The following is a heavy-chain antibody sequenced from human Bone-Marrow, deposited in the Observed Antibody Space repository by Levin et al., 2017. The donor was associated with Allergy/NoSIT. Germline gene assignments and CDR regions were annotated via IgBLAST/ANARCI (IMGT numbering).Heavy chain of an antibody. CDR2: VSYDGGKT. J-gene: IGHJ4*02. D-gene: IGHD3-16*02. CDR3: AKRHYDYIWGRYPDDS. Sequence: GESLKISCTASGFIFTSYGMHWVRQAPGKGLEWVAVVSYDGGKTYYADSVKGRFTISRDNAKNTMYLQMNSLSTEDTAVYYCAKRHYDYIWGRYPDDSWGQGTLVTVSS. CDR1: GFIFTSYG. V-gene: IGHV3-30*18.